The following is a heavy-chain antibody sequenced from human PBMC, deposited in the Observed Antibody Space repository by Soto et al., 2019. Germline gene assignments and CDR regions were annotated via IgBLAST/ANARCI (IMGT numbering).Heavy chain of an antibody. CDR1: GGTFSSYA. V-gene: IGHV1-69*01. CDR2: IIPIFGTA. J-gene: IGHJ6*02. CDR3: AREYEVRGVIIPPGLYGMDV. D-gene: IGHD3-10*01. Sequence: QVQLVQSGAEVKKPGSSVKVSCKASGGTFSSYAISWVRQAPGQGLEWMGGIIPIFGTANYAQKFQGRVTITADESTSTAYMELSSLRSEDTAVYYCAREYEVRGVIIPPGLYGMDVWGQGTTVTVSS.